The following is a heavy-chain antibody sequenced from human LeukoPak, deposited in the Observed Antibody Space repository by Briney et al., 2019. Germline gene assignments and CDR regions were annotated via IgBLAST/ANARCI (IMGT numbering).Heavy chain of an antibody. CDR2: INHSGST. Sequence: SETLSLTCAVYGGSFSGYYWSWIRQPPGKGLEWIGEINHSGSTNYIPSLKSRVTISVDTSKNQFSLKLSSVTAADTAVYYCARKAAGRRGFDPWGQGTLVTVSS. V-gene: IGHV4-34*01. CDR3: ARKAAGRRGFDP. D-gene: IGHD6-13*01. CDR1: GGSFSGYY. J-gene: IGHJ5*02.